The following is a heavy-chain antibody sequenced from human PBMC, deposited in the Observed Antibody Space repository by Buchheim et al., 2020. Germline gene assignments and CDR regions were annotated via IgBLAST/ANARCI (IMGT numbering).Heavy chain of an antibody. CDR1: GGSFSGYY. Sequence: QVQLQQWGAGLLKPSETLSLTCAVYGGSFSGYYWSWIRQPPGKGLEWIGEINHSGSTNYNPSLKSRVTISVDTSKNQLSLKLSSVTAADTAVYYCARDGDDYSNLDGGTNYYYYGMDVWGQGTT. CDR2: INHSGST. V-gene: IGHV4-34*01. D-gene: IGHD4-11*01. J-gene: IGHJ6*02. CDR3: ARDGDDYSNLDGGTNYYYYGMDV.